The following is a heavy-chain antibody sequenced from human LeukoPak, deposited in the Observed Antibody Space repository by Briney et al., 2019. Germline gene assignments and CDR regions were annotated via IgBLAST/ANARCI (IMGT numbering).Heavy chain of an antibody. CDR2: IFSHDEK. J-gene: IGHJ3*02. CDR3: ARSDLFTFAFDI. Sequence: GSGPTLLHPTATLTLTCTVSGFSLSNARMGVSWIRQPPGKALEWLAHIFSHDEKSYSTSLKSRLTISKDTSKSQVVLTMTNMDPVDTATYYCARSDLFTFAFDIWGQGTMVTVSS. V-gene: IGHV2-26*01. D-gene: IGHD3-16*01. CDR1: GFSLSNARMG.